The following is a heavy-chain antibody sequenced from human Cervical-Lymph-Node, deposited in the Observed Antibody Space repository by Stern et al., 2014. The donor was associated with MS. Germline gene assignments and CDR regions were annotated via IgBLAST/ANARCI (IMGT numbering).Heavy chain of an antibody. Sequence: QVQLQQWGAGLLKPSETLSLTCAVYGGSFSGYYWSWIRQPPGKGLEWIGEINHSGSTNYNPSLKSRVTISVDPSKNQFSLKLSSVTAADTAVYYCARGRGYGSYYYDYWGQGTLVTVSS. CDR1: GGSFSGYY. J-gene: IGHJ4*02. CDR3: ARGRGYGSYYYDY. V-gene: IGHV4-34*01. D-gene: IGHD1-26*01. CDR2: INHSGST.